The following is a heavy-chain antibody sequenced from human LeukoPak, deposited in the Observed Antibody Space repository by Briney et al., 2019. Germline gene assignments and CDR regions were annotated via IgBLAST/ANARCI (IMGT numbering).Heavy chain of an antibody. CDR1: GYTFTGYY. Sequence: GASVKVSCKASGYTFTGYYMHWVRQAPGQGLEWMGRINPNSGGTNYAQKFQGRVTMTRDTSISTAYMELSRLRSDDTAVYYCARASVTGTLHFDYWGPGTLVTVSS. CDR2: INPNSGGT. CDR3: ARASVTGTLHFDY. D-gene: IGHD1-7*01. V-gene: IGHV1-2*06. J-gene: IGHJ4*02.